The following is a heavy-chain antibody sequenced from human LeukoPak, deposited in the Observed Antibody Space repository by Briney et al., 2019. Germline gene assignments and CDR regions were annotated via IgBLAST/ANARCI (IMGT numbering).Heavy chain of an antibody. Sequence: GGSLRLSCAASGFTFSSYNMNWVRQAPGKGLEWVSYTTTSSSSIYYADSVKGRFTISRDNDKNSLYLQMNSLRAEDTAMYYCARDSGYPRAHGFDIWGQGTMVTVSS. CDR2: TTTSSSSI. D-gene: IGHD3-22*01. V-gene: IGHV3-48*01. CDR1: GFTFSSYN. CDR3: ARDSGYPRAHGFDI. J-gene: IGHJ3*02.